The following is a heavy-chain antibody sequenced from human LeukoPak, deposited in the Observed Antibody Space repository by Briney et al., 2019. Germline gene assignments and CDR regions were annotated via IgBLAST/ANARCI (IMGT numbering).Heavy chain of an antibody. D-gene: IGHD3-16*02. Sequence: PGGSLRLSCAASGFTFSSYDMHWVRQATGKGLEWVSAIGTAGDTYYPGSVKGRFTISRENAKNSLYLQMNSLRAGDTAVYYCARGRNYDYVWGSYRYSAFDIWGQGTMVTVSS. CDR3: ARGRNYDYVWGSYRYSAFDI. CDR2: IGTAGDT. V-gene: IGHV3-13*01. CDR1: GFTFSSYD. J-gene: IGHJ3*02.